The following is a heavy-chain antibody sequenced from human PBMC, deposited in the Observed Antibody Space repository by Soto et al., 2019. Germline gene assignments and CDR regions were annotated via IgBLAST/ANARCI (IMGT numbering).Heavy chain of an antibody. CDR1: GGTFSSYA. Sequence: GASVKVSCKASGGTFSSYAISWVRQAPGQGLEWMGGIIPIFGTANYAQKFQGRVTITADKSTSTAYTELSSLRSEDTAVYYCARESNQWELLSYYYYGMDVWGQGTTVTVSS. D-gene: IGHD1-26*01. CDR3: ARESNQWELLSYYYYGMDV. CDR2: IIPIFGTA. J-gene: IGHJ6*02. V-gene: IGHV1-69*06.